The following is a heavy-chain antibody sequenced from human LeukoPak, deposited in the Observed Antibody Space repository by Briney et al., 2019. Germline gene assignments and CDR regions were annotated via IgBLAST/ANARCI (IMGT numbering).Heavy chain of an antibody. Sequence: PGGSLRLSCAASGFTFSSYSMNWVRQAPGKGLEWVSSISSSSSYIYYADSVKGRFTISRDNAKNSLYLQMNSLRAEDTAVYYCARDSIEVTYYYYMDVWGKGTTVTVSS. CDR2: ISSSSSYI. J-gene: IGHJ6*03. CDR1: GFTFSSYS. CDR3: ARDSIEVTYYYYMDV. V-gene: IGHV3-21*01. D-gene: IGHD2-21*01.